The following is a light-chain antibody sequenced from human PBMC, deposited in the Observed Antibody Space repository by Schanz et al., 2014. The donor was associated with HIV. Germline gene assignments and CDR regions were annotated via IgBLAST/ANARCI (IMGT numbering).Light chain of an antibody. CDR3: QSFDRSLSGSV. Sequence: QSVLTQPPSVSGAPGQRVTISSTGSGSNIGAGYDVNWYQQAPGTAPKLLIYGNTNRPSGVPDRFSGSRSGTSASLAITGLQAEDEADYFCQSFDRSLSGSVFGGGTKLTVL. V-gene: IGLV1-40*01. CDR1: GSNIGAGYD. CDR2: GNT. J-gene: IGLJ3*02.